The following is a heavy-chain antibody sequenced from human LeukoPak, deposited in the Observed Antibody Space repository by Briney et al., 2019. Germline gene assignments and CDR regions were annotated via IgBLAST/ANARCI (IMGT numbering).Heavy chain of an antibody. CDR3: ARGRATNWFDP. CDR2: INPNSGGT. J-gene: IGHJ5*02. Sequence: ASVKVSCKASGYTFTSYYMHWVRQAPGQGLEWMGCINPNSGGTNYAQKFQGRVTMTRDTSISTAYMELSRLRSDDTAVYYCARGRATNWFDPWGQGTLVSVSS. CDR1: GYTFTSYY. V-gene: IGHV1-2*02. D-gene: IGHD5-24*01.